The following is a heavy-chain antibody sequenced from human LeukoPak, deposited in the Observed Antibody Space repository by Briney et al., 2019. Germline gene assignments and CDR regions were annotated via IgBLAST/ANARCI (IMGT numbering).Heavy chain of an antibody. D-gene: IGHD3-10*01. CDR2: ISGSGGST. Sequence: GGSLRLSCAASGFTVSDNNMIWVRQAPGKGLEWVSAISGSGGSTYYADSVKGRFTISRDNSKNTLYLQMNSLRAEDTAVYSCAKASGPGTYYFYGMDVWGQGTTVTVSS. CDR1: GFTVSDNN. V-gene: IGHV3-23*01. J-gene: IGHJ6*02. CDR3: AKASGPGTYYFYGMDV.